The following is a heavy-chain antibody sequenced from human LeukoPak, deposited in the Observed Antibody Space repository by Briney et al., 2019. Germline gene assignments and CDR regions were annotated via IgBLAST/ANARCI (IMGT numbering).Heavy chain of an antibody. CDR3: AKDRITYYYGSGSSGNAFDI. Sequence: GGFLRLSCAASGFTFSSYAMSWVRQAPGKGLEWVSAISGSGGSTYYADSVKGRFTISRDNSKNTLYLQMNSLRAEDTAVYYCAKDRITYYYGSGSSGNAFDIWGQGTMVTVSS. D-gene: IGHD3-10*01. CDR2: ISGSGGST. CDR1: GFTFSSYA. V-gene: IGHV3-23*01. J-gene: IGHJ3*02.